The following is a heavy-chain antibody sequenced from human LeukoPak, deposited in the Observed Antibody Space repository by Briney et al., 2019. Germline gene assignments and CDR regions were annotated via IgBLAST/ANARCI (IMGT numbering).Heavy chain of an antibody. D-gene: IGHD1-26*01. CDR2: ISGYNGNT. Sequence: GASVKVSCKASGHTFTIYGISWVRQAPGQGLEWMGWISGYNGNTNHAQKFQGRVTMTTDTSTTTAYMELRSLRSDDTAVYYCARDPGSFYDYWGQGTQVTVSS. CDR1: GHTFTIYG. CDR3: ARDPGSFYDY. V-gene: IGHV1-18*01. J-gene: IGHJ4*02.